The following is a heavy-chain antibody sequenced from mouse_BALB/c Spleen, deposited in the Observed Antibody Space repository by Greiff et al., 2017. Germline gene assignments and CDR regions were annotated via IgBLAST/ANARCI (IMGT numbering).Heavy chain of an antibody. Sequence: EVQVVESGGGLVKPGGSLKLSCAASGFTFSSYTMSWVRQTPEKRLEWVATISSGGSYTYYPDSVKGRFTISRDNAKNTLYLQMSSLKSEDTAMYYCTRGYGNAMDYWGQGTSVTVSS. CDR3: TRGYGNAMDY. CDR2: ISSGGSYT. D-gene: IGHD2-10*02. V-gene: IGHV5-6-4*01. J-gene: IGHJ4*01. CDR1: GFTFSSYT.